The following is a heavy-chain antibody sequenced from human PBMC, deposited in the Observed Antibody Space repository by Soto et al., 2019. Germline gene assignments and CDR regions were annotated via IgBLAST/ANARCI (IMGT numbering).Heavy chain of an antibody. CDR3: AHNFLGSGSYTGDRFDS. CDR2: VFWDDDK. CDR1: GFSLTSVGGG. D-gene: IGHD3-10*02. V-gene: IGHV2-5*02. J-gene: IGHJ5*01. Sequence: QITLKESGPTLVKPTQTLTLTCSCSGFSLTSVGGGVGWIRQPPGKALEFLALVFWDDDKRYHPSLRSRLTITQDTSKNQVVLTMTNMDPVDTATYYCAHNFLGSGSYTGDRFDSWGQGTLVIVSS.